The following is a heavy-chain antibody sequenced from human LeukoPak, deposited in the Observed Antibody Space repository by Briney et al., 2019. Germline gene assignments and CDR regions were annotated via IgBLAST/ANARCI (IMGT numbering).Heavy chain of an antibody. CDR1: GGTFSSYA. CDR3: ARDAGTYYDILTGTLDY. CDR2: IIPIFGTA. J-gene: IGHJ4*02. Sequence: SVKVSCKASGGTFSSYAISWVRQAPGQGLEWMGGIIPIFGTANYAQKFQGRVTITTDESTSTAYMELSSLRSEDTAVYYCARDAGTYYDILTGTLDYWGQGTLVTVSS. D-gene: IGHD3-9*01. V-gene: IGHV1-69*05.